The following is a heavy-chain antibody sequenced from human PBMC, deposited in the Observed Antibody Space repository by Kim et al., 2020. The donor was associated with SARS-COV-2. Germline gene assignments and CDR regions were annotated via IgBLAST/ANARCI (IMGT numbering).Heavy chain of an antibody. J-gene: IGHJ4*02. Sequence: YAQKFQGRVTMTRYTSISPAYMELSRLRSDDTAVYYCARVTIAAAAPFDYWGQGTLVTVSS. CDR3: ARVTIAAAAPFDY. D-gene: IGHD6-13*01. V-gene: IGHV1-2*02.